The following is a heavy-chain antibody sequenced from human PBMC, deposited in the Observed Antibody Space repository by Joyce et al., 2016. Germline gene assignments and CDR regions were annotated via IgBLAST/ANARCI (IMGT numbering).Heavy chain of an antibody. CDR2: IRHERSNI. J-gene: IGHJ6*02. V-gene: IGHV3-30*18. D-gene: IGHD3-16*01. CDR3: AKGGASGIDA. CDR1: GFTFNTYL. Sequence: QVQLVESGGGVVQPGRSLRVSCEASGFTFNTYLMHWVRQAPGKGLEWGEIIRHERSNIYYADSVKGRFTIARDNSKNTLDLQMNSLRPEDTAVYYCAKGGASGIDAWGQGTTVSVSS.